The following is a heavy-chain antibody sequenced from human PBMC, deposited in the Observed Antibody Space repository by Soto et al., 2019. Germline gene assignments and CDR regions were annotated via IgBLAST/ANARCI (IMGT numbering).Heavy chain of an antibody. CDR2: IIPIFGTA. CDR1: GGTFSSYA. Sequence: ASVKVSCKASGGTFSSYAISWVRQAPGQGLEWMGGIIPIFGTANYAQKFQGRVTITADESTSTAYMELSSLRSEDTAVYYCARDFNDRYYYYGMDVWGQGTTVTVSS. V-gene: IGHV1-69*13. CDR3: ARDFNDRYYYYGMDV. J-gene: IGHJ6*02. D-gene: IGHD1-1*01.